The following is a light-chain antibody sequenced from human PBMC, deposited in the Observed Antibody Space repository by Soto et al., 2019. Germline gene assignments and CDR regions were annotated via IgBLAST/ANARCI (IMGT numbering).Light chain of an antibody. Sequence: QSALTQPRSVSGSPGQSVTISCTGTSSDVGGYNYVSWYQQHPGKAPKLVIYDVSKRPSGVPDRFSGSKSGNTASLTVSGLQAEDEADYSCCSYAGSNNPYVFGTGTKVTVL. CDR3: CSYAGSNNPYV. CDR2: DVS. CDR1: SSDVGGYNY. J-gene: IGLJ1*01. V-gene: IGLV2-11*01.